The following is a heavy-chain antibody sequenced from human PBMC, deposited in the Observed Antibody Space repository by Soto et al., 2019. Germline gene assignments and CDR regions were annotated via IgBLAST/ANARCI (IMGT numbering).Heavy chain of an antibody. V-gene: IGHV1-3*01. CDR3: AAAPEGY. CDR1: GYSFSTSHF. Sequence: ASVKVSCKASGYSFSTSHFVHWVRQAPGQRLEWMGWIHAANGDPKYSQKFQGRVTITRDTSASTAHMELSSLVSDDTAVYYCAAAPEGYWGQGTLVTVSS. CDR2: IHAANGDP. J-gene: IGHJ4*02.